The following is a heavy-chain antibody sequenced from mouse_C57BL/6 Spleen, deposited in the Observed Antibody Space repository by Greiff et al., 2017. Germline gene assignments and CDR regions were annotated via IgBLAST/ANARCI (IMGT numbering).Heavy chain of an antibody. J-gene: IGHJ3*01. CDR1: GFTFSDYG. V-gene: IGHV5-17*01. CDR2: ISSGSSTI. Sequence: EVNVVESGGGLVKPGGSLKLSCAASGFTFSDYGMHWVRQAPEKGLEWVAYISSGSSTIYYADTVKGRFTISRDNAKNTLFLQMTSLRSEDTAMYYCARDSNLRFAYWGQGTLVTVSA. CDR3: ARDSNLRFAY. D-gene: IGHD2-5*01.